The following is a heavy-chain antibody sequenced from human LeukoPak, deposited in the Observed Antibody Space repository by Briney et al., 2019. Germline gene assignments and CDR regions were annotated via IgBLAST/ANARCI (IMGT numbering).Heavy chain of an antibody. CDR3: AKATEYCSSTSCYYYLDY. D-gene: IGHD2-2*01. V-gene: IGHV3-9*01. Sequence: GRSLRLSCAASGFTFDDYAMHWVRQAPGKGLEWVSGISWNSGSIGYADSVKGRFTISRDNAKNSLYLQMNSLRAEDTALYYCAKATEYCSSTSCYYYLDYWGQGTLVTVSS. CDR1: GFTFDDYA. J-gene: IGHJ4*02. CDR2: ISWNSGSI.